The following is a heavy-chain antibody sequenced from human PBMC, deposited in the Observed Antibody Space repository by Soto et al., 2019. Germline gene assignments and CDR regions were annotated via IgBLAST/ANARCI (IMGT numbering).Heavy chain of an antibody. V-gene: IGHV3-74*01. D-gene: IGHD2-21*01. Sequence: GGSLRLSCAASGFTFSGYWMSWVRQAPGKGLVWVSRIISDGSRTNYADSVKGRFTISRDNAKNTLYLQINSLRVEETAVYYCARGVRGAYGLDIWGQGTMVTVSS. CDR1: GFTFSGYW. CDR2: IISDGSRT. CDR3: ARGVRGAYGLDI. J-gene: IGHJ3*02.